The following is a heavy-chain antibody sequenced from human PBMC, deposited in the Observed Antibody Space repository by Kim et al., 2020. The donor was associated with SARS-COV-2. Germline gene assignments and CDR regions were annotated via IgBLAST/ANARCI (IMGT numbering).Heavy chain of an antibody. CDR2: INHSGST. Sequence: SETLSLTCAVYGGSFSGYYWSWIRQPPGKGLEWIGQINHSGSTNYNPSLKSRVTISVDTSKNQFSLKLSSVTAADTAVYYCAREPTAYSSSWYYFDYWGQGTLVTVSS. D-gene: IGHD6-13*01. CDR3: AREPTAYSSSWYYFDY. J-gene: IGHJ4*02. CDR1: GGSFSGYY. V-gene: IGHV4-34*01.